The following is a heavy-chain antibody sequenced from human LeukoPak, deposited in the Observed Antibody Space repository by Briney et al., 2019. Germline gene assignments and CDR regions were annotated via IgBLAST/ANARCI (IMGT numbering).Heavy chain of an antibody. CDR1: GGSIRSYY. V-gene: IGHV4-59*08. CDR3: ARSSTYFDTSGYPDY. J-gene: IGHJ4*02. CDR2: IYYSGST. D-gene: IGHD3-22*01. Sequence: SETLSLTCTVSGGSIRSYYWSWIRQPPGKGLEWIGYIYYSGSTNYNPSLKSRVTISVNTSKNQFSVKLSSVTAADTAVYYCARSSTYFDTSGYPDYCGQGTLVTVSS.